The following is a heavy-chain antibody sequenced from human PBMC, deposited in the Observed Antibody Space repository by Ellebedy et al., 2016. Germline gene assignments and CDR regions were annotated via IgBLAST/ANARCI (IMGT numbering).Heavy chain of an antibody. CDR1: GFSVTSND. CDR2: MYGGGTE. CDR3: VTRHNGAFDF. J-gene: IGHJ3*01. D-gene: IGHD1-14*01. V-gene: IGHV3-53*01. Sequence: GESLKISXAASGFSVTSNDMSWVRQAPGRGLELVSLMYGGGTEYYADSVKGRLTITRDNSKNTLYLQMSGLGAGDTALYYCVTRHNGAFDFWGQGTMVTVSS.